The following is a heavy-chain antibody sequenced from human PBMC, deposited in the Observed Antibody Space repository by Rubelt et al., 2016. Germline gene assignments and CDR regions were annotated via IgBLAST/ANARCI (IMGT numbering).Heavy chain of an antibody. CDR1: GGSFSGYY. D-gene: IGHD3-22*01. CDR2: IYYSGST. Sequence: QVQLQQWGAGLLKPSETLSLTCAVYGGSFSGYYWSWIRQPPGKGLEWIGSIYYSGSTYYNPSLESRLTISVGTSKNQFSLKRSSVTAADTAVYYCARNDHYDSRWGQGTLVTVSS. CDR3: ARNDHYDSR. J-gene: IGHJ4*02. V-gene: IGHV4-34*01.